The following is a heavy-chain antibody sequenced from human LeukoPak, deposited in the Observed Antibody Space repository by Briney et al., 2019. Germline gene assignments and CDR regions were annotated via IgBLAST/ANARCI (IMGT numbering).Heavy chain of an antibody. CDR3: AKGRYSSSSGVGYYYYDVDV. J-gene: IGHJ6*02. CDR1: GFTFSSYA. CDR2: IRGSGSST. V-gene: IGHV3-23*01. Sequence: GGSLRLSCAASGFTFSSYALSWVRQASGKGLEWVSCIRGSGSSTFYADSVKGRFTISRDNSKSTLYLQINSLRAEDTAIYYCAKGRYSSSSGVGYYYYDVDVWGQGTTVTVSS. D-gene: IGHD6-6*01.